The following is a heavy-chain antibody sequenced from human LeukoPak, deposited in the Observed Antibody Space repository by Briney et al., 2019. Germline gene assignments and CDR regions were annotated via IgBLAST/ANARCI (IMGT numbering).Heavy chain of an antibody. CDR3: AKAPVTSCRGAYCYPFDS. D-gene: IGHD2-21*01. V-gene: IGHV3-23*01. Sequence: GGSLRLSCAASGFTLSTYAMSWVRQTPGKGLEWVAATSSSDAGTYHADSVRGRFTISRENSKNTLYLQMNSLRAEDAAVYFCAKAPVTSCRGAYCYPFDSWGQGTLVTVSS. CDR1: GFTLSTYA. CDR2: TSSSDAGT. J-gene: IGHJ4*02.